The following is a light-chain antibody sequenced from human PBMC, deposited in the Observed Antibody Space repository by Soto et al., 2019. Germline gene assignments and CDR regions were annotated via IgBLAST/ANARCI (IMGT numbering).Light chain of an antibody. CDR1: QXXXYSNGYNY. Sequence: DIFMTHSPRSLPGTPGDPASISCSSSQXXXYSNGYNYLDWYLQKPGQSPQRLIHLASNRASGVPDRFSGSGSGTHFTLNISRVEAEDVGLYYCMQGVQIPPITFGQGTRLEIK. CDR3: MQGVQIPPIT. V-gene: IGKV2-28*01. J-gene: IGKJ5*01. CDR2: LAS.